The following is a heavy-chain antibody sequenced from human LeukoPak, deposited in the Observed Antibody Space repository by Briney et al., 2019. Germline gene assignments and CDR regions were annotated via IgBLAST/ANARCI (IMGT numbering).Heavy chain of an antibody. D-gene: IGHD3-22*01. J-gene: IGHJ4*02. V-gene: IGHV4-34*01. Sequence: SETLSLTCAVYGGSFSVYYWSWIRQPPGKGLEWIGEINHSGSTNYNPSLKSRVTISVDTSKNQFSLKLSSVTAADTAVYYCARGQTRVRGHTYYYDSSGRGAYDYWGQGTLVTVSS. CDR1: GGSFSVYY. CDR3: ARGQTRVRGHTYYYDSSGRGAYDY. CDR2: INHSGST.